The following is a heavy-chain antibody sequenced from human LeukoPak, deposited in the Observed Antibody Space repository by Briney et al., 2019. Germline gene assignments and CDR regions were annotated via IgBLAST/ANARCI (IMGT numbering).Heavy chain of an antibody. CDR3: ATDLGLTMIRGVIVH. V-gene: IGHV3-15*01. J-gene: IGHJ4*02. CDR2: IKSKGDGETT. Sequence: GGSLRLSCAASGFTFTNAWMTWVRQAPGKGLEWVGRIKSKGDGETTDYAAPVKGRFTMSRDDSKATLYLQMNSLKAEDTAVYYCATDLGLTMIRGVIVHWGQGALVTVSS. CDR1: GFTFTNAW. D-gene: IGHD3-10*01.